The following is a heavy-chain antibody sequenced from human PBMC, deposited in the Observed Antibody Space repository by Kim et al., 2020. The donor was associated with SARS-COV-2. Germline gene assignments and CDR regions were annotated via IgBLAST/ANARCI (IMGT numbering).Heavy chain of an antibody. J-gene: IGHJ3*02. V-gene: IGHV7-4-1*02. CDR2: IHPNTGKP. D-gene: IGHD3-3*01. CDR1: GYTFTHYA. Sequence: ASVKVSCKASGYTFTHYAINWVRQAPGQGLDFMGWIHPNTGKPTYAQGFIGRFVFSLDTSVSTTYLQINSLKAEDTAVYYCARDRLRVADAYDIWGQGTM. CDR3: ARDRLRVADAYDI.